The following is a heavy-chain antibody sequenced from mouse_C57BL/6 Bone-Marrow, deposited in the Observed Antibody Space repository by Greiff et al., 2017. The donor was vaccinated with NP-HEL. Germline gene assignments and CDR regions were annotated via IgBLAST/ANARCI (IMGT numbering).Heavy chain of an antibody. CDR2: INSDGGST. CDR3: ARLWLRRGYYYAMDY. J-gene: IGHJ4*01. Sequence: EVKLVESGGGLVQPGESLKLSCESNEYEFPSHDMSWVRKTPEKRLELVAAINSDGGSTYYPDTMERRFIISRDNTKKTLYLQMSSLRSEDTALYYCARLWLRRGYYYAMDYWGQGTSVTVSS. V-gene: IGHV5-2*03. D-gene: IGHD2-2*01. CDR1: EYEFPSHD.